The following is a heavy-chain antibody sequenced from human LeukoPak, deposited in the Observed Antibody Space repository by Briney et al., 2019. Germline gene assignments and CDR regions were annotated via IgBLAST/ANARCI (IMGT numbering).Heavy chain of an antibody. J-gene: IGHJ5*02. CDR1: GFTFSSYS. CDR3: ARPGSIAAAGRNWFDP. V-gene: IGHV3-33*08. D-gene: IGHD6-13*01. Sequence: GGSLRLSCAASGFTFSSYSMNWVRQAPGKGLEWVAVIWYDGSNKYYADSVKGRFTISRDNSKNTLYLQMNSLRAEDTAVYYCARPGSIAAAGRNWFDPWGQGTLVTVSS. CDR2: IWYDGSNK.